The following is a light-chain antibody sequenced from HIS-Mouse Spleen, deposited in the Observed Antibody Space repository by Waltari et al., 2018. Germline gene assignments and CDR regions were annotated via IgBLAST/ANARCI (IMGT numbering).Light chain of an antibody. J-gene: IGLJ2*01. CDR3: YSAADNSGV. V-gene: IGLV3-27*01. CDR1: VLAKKY. Sequence: SYELTQPSSVSVSPGQTGRLTCSGDVLAKKYARWFQQKPGQAPVLVIYKDSERPSGIPERFSGSSSGTTVTLTISGAQVEDEADYYCYSAADNSGVFGGGTKLTVL. CDR2: KDS.